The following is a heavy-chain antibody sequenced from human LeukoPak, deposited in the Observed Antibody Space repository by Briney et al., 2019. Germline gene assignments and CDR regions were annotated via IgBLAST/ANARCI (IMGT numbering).Heavy chain of an antibody. J-gene: IGHJ4*02. CDR3: ATSRDGYLFDY. D-gene: IGHD5-12*01. V-gene: IGHV4-39*01. Sequence: SETLSLTCTVSGGSISSSSFYWGWIRQPPGKGLEWIGSIYYSGSTYYNPSLKSRVTISADTSKNQLSLKLTSVTAADTTVYSCATSRDGYLFDYWGQGTLVTVSS. CDR2: IYYSGST. CDR1: GGSISSSSFY.